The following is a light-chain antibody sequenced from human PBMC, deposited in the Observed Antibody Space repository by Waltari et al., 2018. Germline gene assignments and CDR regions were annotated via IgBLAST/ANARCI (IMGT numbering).Light chain of an antibody. V-gene: IGKV3-20*01. CDR3: QHYLRLPVT. CDR1: QSVTSAF. J-gene: IGKJ1*01. CDR2: GAS. Sequence: EMVLTQSPGTLSLSPGESATLSSRPSQSVTSAFAWYQQKPGQAPRLLIYGASNRATGIPDRFSGSGSGTDFSLTISSLEPEDVAVYYCQHYLRLPVTFGQGTKVEVK.